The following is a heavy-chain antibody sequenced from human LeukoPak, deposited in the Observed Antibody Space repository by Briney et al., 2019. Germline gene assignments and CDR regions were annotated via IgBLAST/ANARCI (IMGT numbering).Heavy chain of an antibody. Sequence: SETLSLTCTVSGGSISSSGYYWGWIRQPPGKGLEWIGNIYYIGSTYYNPSLKSRGTISGDTAKNQLSLKLISVTAADTAVYYCARDHADYDFWTDWGQGTLVTVSS. V-gene: IGHV4-39*07. CDR1: GGSISSSGYY. J-gene: IGHJ4*02. CDR3: ARDHADYDFWTD. CDR2: IYYIGST. D-gene: IGHD3-3*01.